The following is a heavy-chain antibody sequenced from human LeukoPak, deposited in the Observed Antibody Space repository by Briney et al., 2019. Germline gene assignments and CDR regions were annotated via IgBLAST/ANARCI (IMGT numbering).Heavy chain of an antibody. J-gene: IGHJ4*02. D-gene: IGHD3-10*01. CDR2: ISSSSSII. CDR1: GFTFTSYS. Sequence: GGSLRLSCAASGFTFTSYSMNWVRQAPGKGLEWVSYISSSSSIIYYADSVKGRLTISRDNAKNSLYLQMNSLRAEDTAVYYCARDRVRGRVDYWGQGTLVTVSS. V-gene: IGHV3-48*04. CDR3: ARDRVRGRVDY.